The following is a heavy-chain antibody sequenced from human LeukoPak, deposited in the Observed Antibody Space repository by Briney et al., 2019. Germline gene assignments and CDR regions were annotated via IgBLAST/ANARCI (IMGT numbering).Heavy chain of an antibody. V-gene: IGHV3-53*01. CDR3: ASAMNFGHFDL. J-gene: IGHJ2*01. CDR1: GFSVSSYY. D-gene: IGHD2-2*01. CDR2: IYSGGST. Sequence: GGSLRLSCAASGFSVSSYYMSWVRQAPGKGLEWVSVIYSGGSTYYADSVKGRFTISRDNSKNTLYLQMNSLRAEDTAVYYCASAMNFGHFDLWGRGTLVTVSS.